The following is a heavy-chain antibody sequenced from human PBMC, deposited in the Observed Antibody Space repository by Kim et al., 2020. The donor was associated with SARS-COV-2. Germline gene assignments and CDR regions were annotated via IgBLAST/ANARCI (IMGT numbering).Heavy chain of an antibody. J-gene: IGHJ4*02. D-gene: IGHD1-1*01. Sequence: YADSVKGRFTISRDKSKNTLYLQMNSLRAEDTAVYYCARKTGTGGYFDYWGQGTLVTVSS. V-gene: IGHV3-23*01. CDR3: ARKTGTGGYFDY.